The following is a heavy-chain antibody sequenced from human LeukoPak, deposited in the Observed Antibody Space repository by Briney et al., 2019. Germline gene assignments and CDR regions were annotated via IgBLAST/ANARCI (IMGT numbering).Heavy chain of an antibody. V-gene: IGHV1-46*03. J-gene: IGHJ4*02. CDR3: AREMDGGDQDY. CDR2: NNPSGGNT. Sequence: ASVKVSCKASGYTFTSYYMHWVRQAPGQGLEWMGINNPSGGNTNYAQKFQGRVTMTRDTSTSTVYMELSSLRSEDTAVYYCAREMDGGDQDYWGQGTLVTVSS. D-gene: IGHD2-21*02. CDR1: GYTFTSYY.